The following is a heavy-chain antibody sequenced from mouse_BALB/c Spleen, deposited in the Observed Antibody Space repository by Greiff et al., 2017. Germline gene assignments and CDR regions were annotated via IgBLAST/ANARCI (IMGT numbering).Heavy chain of an antibody. Sequence: EVMLVESGGGLVKPGGSLKLSCAASGFTFSSYTMSWVRQTPEKRLEWVATISSGGSYTYYPDSVKGRFTISRDNAKNTLYLQMSSLKSEDTAMYYCTRDSYDYDAWFAYWGQGTLVTVSA. J-gene: IGHJ3*01. V-gene: IGHV5-6-4*01. D-gene: IGHD2-4*01. CDR3: TRDSYDYDAWFAY. CDR2: ISSGGSYT. CDR1: GFTFSSYT.